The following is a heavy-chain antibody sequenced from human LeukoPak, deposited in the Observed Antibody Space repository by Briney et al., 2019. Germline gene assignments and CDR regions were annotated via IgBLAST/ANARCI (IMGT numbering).Heavy chain of an antibody. J-gene: IGHJ3*02. V-gene: IGHV4-59*01. CDR1: GDSINSYY. D-gene: IGHD1-14*01. CDR2: IYYSGST. Sequence: SETLSLTCSVSGDSINSYYWSWIRQPPGKGLEWIGYIYYSGSTNYNPSLKSRLTISVDTSKNQFSLKLTSVTTADMAVYYCARLTKRNDAFTIWGQGTMVTVSS. CDR3: ARLTKRNDAFTI.